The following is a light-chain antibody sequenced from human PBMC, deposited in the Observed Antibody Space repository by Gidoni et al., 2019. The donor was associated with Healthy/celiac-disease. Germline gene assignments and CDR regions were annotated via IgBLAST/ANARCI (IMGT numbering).Light chain of an antibody. CDR2: DVS. V-gene: IGLV2-11*01. J-gene: IGLJ2*01. Sequence: QSALTQPRPVSGSPGQSVTISCTGTSGDVGCYNYVPWYQQHPGKAPKLMIYDVSKRPSGVPDRFSGSKSGNTASLTISGLQAEDEADYYCCSYAGSYTLVFGGGTKLTVL. CDR3: CSYAGSYTLV. CDR1: SGDVGCYNY.